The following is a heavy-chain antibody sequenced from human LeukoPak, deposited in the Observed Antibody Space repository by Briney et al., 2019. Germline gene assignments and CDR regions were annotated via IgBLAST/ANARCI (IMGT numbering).Heavy chain of an antibody. J-gene: IGHJ5*02. CDR3: ARALRPPSRVVSWFDP. V-gene: IGHV1-8*01. Sequence: GASVKVSCKASGYTFTSYDINWVRQATGQGLEWMGWMNPNSGNTGYAQKFQGRVTMTRNTSISTAYMELSSLRSEDTAVYYCARALRPPSRVVSWFDPWGQGTLVTVSS. CDR2: MNPNSGNT. D-gene: IGHD2-21*01. CDR1: GYTFTSYD.